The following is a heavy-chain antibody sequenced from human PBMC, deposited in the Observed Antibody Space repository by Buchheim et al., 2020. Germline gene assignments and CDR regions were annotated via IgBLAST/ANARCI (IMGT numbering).Heavy chain of an antibody. D-gene: IGHD2-15*01. V-gene: IGHV4-34*01. CDR3: AGGLSGVVVVAATSNWFDP. CDR1: GGSFSGYY. J-gene: IGHJ5*02. CDR2: INHSGST. Sequence: QVQLQQWGAGLLKPSETLSLTCAVYGGSFSGYYWSWIRQPPGKGLEWIGEINHSGSTNYNPSLKSRVTISVDTSKNQFSLKLSSVTAADTAVYYCAGGLSGVVVVAATSNWFDPWGQGTL.